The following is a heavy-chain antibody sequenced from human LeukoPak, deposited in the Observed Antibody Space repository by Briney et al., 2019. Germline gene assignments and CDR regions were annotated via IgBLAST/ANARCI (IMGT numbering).Heavy chain of an antibody. D-gene: IGHD5-18*01. CDR2: ISSSSSYI. J-gene: IGHJ5*02. Sequence: GGSLRLSCAASGFTFSSYNMNWVRQAPGKGLEWVSSISSSSSYIYYADSVKGRFTISRDNAKNSLYLQMNSLRAEDTAVYYCARAANSYGPNWFDPWGQGTLVTVSS. CDR1: GFTFSSYN. CDR3: ARAANSYGPNWFDP. V-gene: IGHV3-21*01.